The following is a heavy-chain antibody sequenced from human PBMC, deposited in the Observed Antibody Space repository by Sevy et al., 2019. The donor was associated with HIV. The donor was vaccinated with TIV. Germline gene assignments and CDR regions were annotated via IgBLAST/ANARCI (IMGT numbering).Heavy chain of an antibody. CDR3: AREGGVTGTTGGFDP. V-gene: IGHV4-4*07. Sequence: SETLSLTYTVSGGSISSYYWTWIRQPAGKGLEWIGRIYASGSTNYNPSLKSRVTMSVDTSKNQFSLKLSSVTAADTAVYYCAREGGVTGTTGGFDPWGQGTLVTVSS. J-gene: IGHJ5*02. D-gene: IGHD1-7*01. CDR2: IYASGST. CDR1: GGSISSYY.